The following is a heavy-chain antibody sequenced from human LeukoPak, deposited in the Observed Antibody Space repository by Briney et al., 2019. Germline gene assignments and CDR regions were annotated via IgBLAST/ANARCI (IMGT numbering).Heavy chain of an antibody. CDR2: ISYDGSNK. D-gene: IGHD6-13*01. V-gene: IGHV3-30*03. J-gene: IGHJ6*02. CDR3: ARNRYSSSWYSQFNYGMDV. CDR1: GFTFSSYG. Sequence: RAGGSLRLSCAASGFTFSSYGMHWVRRAPGKGLEWVAVISYDGSNKYYADSVKGRFTISRDNSKNTLYLQMNSLRAEDTAVYYCARNRYSSSWYSQFNYGMDVWGQGTTVTVSS.